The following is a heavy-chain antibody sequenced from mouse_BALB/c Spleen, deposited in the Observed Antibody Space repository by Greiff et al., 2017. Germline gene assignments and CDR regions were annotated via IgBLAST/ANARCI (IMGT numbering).Heavy chain of an antibody. CDR2: IYPGSGST. CDR3: ARVITAATRYWYFDV. D-gene: IGHD1-2*01. Sequence: VQLQQSGAELVKPGASVKMSCKASGYTFTDYVISWVKQRTGQGLEWIGEIYPGSGSTYYNEKFKGKATLTADKSSNTAYMQLSSLTSEDSAVYFCARVITAATRYWYFDVWGAGTSVTVSS. V-gene: IGHV1-77*01. J-gene: IGHJ1*01. CDR1: GYTFTDYV.